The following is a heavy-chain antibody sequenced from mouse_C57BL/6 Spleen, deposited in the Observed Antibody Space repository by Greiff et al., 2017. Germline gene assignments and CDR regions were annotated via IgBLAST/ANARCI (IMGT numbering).Heavy chain of an antibody. CDR1: GYTFTSFW. CDR3: ARYPLITTVVATGPYAMDY. J-gene: IGHJ4*01. D-gene: IGHD1-1*01. V-gene: IGHV1-52*01. Sequence: QVQLQQPGAELVRPGSSVKLSCKASGYTFTSFWMHWVKQRPIQGFEWMGNIDPSVSETHYNQTFKNKATLTVDKSSSTAYMQLSSLTSADSAVYYCARYPLITTVVATGPYAMDYWGQGTSVTVSS. CDR2: IDPSVSET.